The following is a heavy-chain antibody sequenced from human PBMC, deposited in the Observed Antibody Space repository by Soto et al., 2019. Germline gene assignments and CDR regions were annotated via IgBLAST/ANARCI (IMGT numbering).Heavy chain of an antibody. CDR1: GFILNNYA. CDR2: IGGTDGDSDGVP. V-gene: IGHV3-23*01. CDR3: VKRGRNWGAFDF. J-gene: IGHJ3*01. D-gene: IGHD7-27*01. Sequence: VQLLESGGDLVQTGGSLRLSWVASGFILNNYAMSWVRQAPGKGLEWVSTIGGTDGDSDGVPWYEDSVKGRFTISRDSSANTLFLHMDNWRAEDSALYYCVKRGRNWGAFDFWGQGTTVVVSS.